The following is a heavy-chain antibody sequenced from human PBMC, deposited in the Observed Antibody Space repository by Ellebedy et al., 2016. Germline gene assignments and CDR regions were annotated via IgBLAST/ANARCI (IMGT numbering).Heavy chain of an antibody. V-gene: IGHV6-1*01. CDR3: ARSSGRVDS. D-gene: IGHD3-10*01. J-gene: IGHJ4*02. Sequence: SETLSLXXAISGDSVSSNSATWNCISQSPSRGLEWLGRTYYRSKWNNDYAVSVKSRIAINPDTSKNQFSLQLNSVTPEGTAVYYCARSSGRVDSWGQGTLVTVSS. CDR1: GDSVSSNSAT. CDR2: TYYRSKWNN.